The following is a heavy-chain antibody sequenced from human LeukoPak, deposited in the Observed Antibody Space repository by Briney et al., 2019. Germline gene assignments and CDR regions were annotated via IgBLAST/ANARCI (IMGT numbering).Heavy chain of an antibody. D-gene: IGHD5-12*01. V-gene: IGHV1-8*03. CDR2: INPSGGNT. J-gene: IGHJ4*02. CDR3: ARSGNYGGYDY. Sequence: GASVKVSCKASGGTFSSYPISWVRQAPGQGLEWMGIINPSGGNTGYAQKFQGRVTITRNTSISTAYMELSSLRSEDTAVYYCARSGNYGGYDYWGQGTLVTVSS. CDR1: GGTFSSYP.